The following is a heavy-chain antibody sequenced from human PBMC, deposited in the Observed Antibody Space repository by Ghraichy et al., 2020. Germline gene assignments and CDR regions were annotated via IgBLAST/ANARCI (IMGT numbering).Heavy chain of an antibody. D-gene: IGHD6-19*01. Sequence: SETLSLTCTVSGGSVSGHFWTWVRQPAGKGLEWIGHVFVSGDTNYNPSLKSRLTISLDTSKNQFSLTLTSVTAADTALYYCARESVAVAGLDSWGQGIPVTVSS. J-gene: IGHJ4*02. CDR3: ARESVAVAGLDS. V-gene: IGHV4-4*07. CDR1: GGSVSGHF. CDR2: VFVSGDT.